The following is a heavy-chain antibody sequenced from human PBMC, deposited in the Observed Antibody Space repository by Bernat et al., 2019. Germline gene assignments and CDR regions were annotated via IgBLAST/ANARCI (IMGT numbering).Heavy chain of an antibody. CDR2: IYYSGSN. V-gene: IGHV4-59*01. CDR1: GGSISSYY. J-gene: IGHJ3*02. CDR3: ARGGGRPGDDAFDI. Sequence: QVQLQESGPGLVKPSETLSLTCTVSGGSISSYYWSWIRQPPGKGLEWIGYIYYSGSNNYNPSLKSRVTISVDTSKKQFSLKLSSVTAADTAVYYCARGGGRPGDDAFDIGGQGTMVTVSS. D-gene: IGHD3-16*01.